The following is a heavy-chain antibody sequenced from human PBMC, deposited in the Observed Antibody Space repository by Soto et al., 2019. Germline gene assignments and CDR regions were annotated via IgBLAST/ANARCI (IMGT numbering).Heavy chain of an antibody. Sequence: EVRLLESGGGLAQPGGSRRLSCAASGFTFSSSAMNLVRQAPGKGLEWVSSIRVGGGDTFYADSVRGRFTVSRDISRNTLYLQMNSLRAEDTAIYYCAKCSVGTVRTGGWCNWFDPWGQGTLVTVSS. D-gene: IGHD2-8*02. CDR1: GFTFSSSA. CDR2: IRVGGGDT. CDR3: AKCSVGTVRTGGWCNWFDP. J-gene: IGHJ5*02. V-gene: IGHV3-23*01.